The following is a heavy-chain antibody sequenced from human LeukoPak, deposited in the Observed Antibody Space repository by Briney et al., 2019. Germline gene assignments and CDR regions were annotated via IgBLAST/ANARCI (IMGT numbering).Heavy chain of an antibody. CDR2: IYYSGST. V-gene: IGHV4-59*08. J-gene: IGHJ6*02. CDR1: GGSISSYY. CDR3: ARRASDGYNYHYYGMDV. D-gene: IGHD5-24*01. Sequence: PSETLSLTCTVSGGSISSYYWSWIRQPPGKGLEWIGYIYYSGSTNYNPSLKSRVTISVDTSKNQFSLKLSSVTAADTAVYYCARRASDGYNYHYYGMDVWGQGTTVTVSS.